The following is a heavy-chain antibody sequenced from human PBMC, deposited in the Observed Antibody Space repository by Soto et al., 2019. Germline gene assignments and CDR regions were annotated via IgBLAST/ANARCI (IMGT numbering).Heavy chain of an antibody. CDR2: IGITGDT. Sequence: GGSLRLSCAASGFTFSSYDMHWVRQAPGKGLEWVSSIGITGDTYYPGYLKGRFTISSENAENSLYLQTNSLRAEERAVYYCARDPSGEGFGEISYGMDVWGRGTTVTVSS. V-gene: IGHV3-13*01. CDR1: GFTFSSYD. CDR3: ARDPSGEGFGEISYGMDV. J-gene: IGHJ6*02. D-gene: IGHD3-10*01.